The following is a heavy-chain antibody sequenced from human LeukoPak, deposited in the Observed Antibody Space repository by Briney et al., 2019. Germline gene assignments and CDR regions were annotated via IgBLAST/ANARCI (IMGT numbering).Heavy chain of an antibody. CDR2: ISYDGSNK. D-gene: IGHD3-16*01. V-gene: IGHV3-30-3*01. J-gene: IGHJ6*03. Sequence: GGSLRLSCAASGFTFSSYAMRWVRQAPGKGLEWVAVISYDGSNKYYADSVKGRFTISRDNSKNTLYLQMNSLRAEDTAVYYCARAGGDIVDYYYYYMDVWGKGTTVTVSS. CDR1: GFTFSSYA. CDR3: ARAGGDIVDYYYYYMDV.